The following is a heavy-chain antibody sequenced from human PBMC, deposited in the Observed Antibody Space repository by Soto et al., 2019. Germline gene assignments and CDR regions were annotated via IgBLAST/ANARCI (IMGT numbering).Heavy chain of an antibody. V-gene: IGHV3-15*01. CDR2: IKSKTDGGTT. Sequence: EVQLVESGGGLVKPGGSLRLSCAASGFTFSNAWMSWVRQAPGKGLEWVGRIKSKTDGGTTDYAAPVKGRFTISRDDSNNTQYLHMNSLKTEATAVYYCTTEGYCSGGSCYSLVDYWCQGPLVTVS. CDR3: TTEGYCSGGSCYSLVDY. D-gene: IGHD2-15*01. J-gene: IGHJ4*02. CDR1: GFTFSNAW.